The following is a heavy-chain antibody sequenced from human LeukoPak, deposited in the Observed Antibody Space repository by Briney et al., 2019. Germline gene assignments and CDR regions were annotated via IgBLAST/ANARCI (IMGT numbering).Heavy chain of an antibody. CDR2: ISAYNGNT. CDR3: ARDVETGSYYYYGMDV. Sequence: ASVTVSCTASGYTFTSYGISWVRQAPGQGLEWMGWISAYNGNTNYAQKLQGRVTMTTDTSTSTAYMELRSLRSDDTAVYYCARDVETGSYYYYGMDVWGQGTTVTVSS. J-gene: IGHJ6*02. V-gene: IGHV1-18*01. CDR1: GYTFTSYG. D-gene: IGHD3-9*01.